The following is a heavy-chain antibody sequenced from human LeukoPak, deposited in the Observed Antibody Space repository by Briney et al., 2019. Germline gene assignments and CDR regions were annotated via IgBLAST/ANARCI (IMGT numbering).Heavy chain of an antibody. CDR1: GGSISSYY. Sequence: SSETLSLTCTVSGGSISSYYWSWIRQPPGKGLEWTGYIYYSGSTNYNPSLKSRVTISVDTSKNQFSLKLSSVTAADTAVYYCARTLVRGVMIWFDPWGQGTLVTVSS. J-gene: IGHJ5*02. V-gene: IGHV4-59*01. CDR2: IYYSGST. D-gene: IGHD3-10*01. CDR3: ARTLVRGVMIWFDP.